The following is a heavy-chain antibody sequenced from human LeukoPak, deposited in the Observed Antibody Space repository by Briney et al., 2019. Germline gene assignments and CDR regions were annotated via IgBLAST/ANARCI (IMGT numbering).Heavy chain of an antibody. J-gene: IGHJ4*02. V-gene: IGHV3-30-3*01. CDR2: ISYDGNNK. CDR1: GFTFSSYA. CDR3: ARDHRSLKSRITIFGVVIPGGYFDY. D-gene: IGHD3-3*01. Sequence: PGGSLRLSCAASGFTFSSYAMHWVRQAPGKGLEWVAVISYDGNNKYYADSVKGRFTISRNNSKNTLSLQMNSLRAEDTAVYYCARDHRSLKSRITIFGVVIPGGYFDYWGQGTLVTVSS.